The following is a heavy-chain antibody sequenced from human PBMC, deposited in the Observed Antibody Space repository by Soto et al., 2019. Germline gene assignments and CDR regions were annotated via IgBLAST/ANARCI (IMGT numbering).Heavy chain of an antibody. V-gene: IGHV1-69*12. CDR1: GGTFSSYA. Sequence: QVQLVQSGAEVKKPGSSVKVSCKASGGTFSSYAISWVRQAPGQGLEWMGGIIPIFGTANYAQKFQGRVTITADESTSTAYMELSSLRSEDTAVYDCASSRYCISTSCPPSSFGYYYYGMDVWGQGTTVTVSS. CDR3: ASSRYCISTSCPPSSFGYYYYGMDV. D-gene: IGHD2-2*01. J-gene: IGHJ6*02. CDR2: IIPIFGTA.